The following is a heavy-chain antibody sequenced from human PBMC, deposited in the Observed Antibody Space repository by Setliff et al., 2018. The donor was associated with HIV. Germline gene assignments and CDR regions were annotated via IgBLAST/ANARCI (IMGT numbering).Heavy chain of an antibody. V-gene: IGHV1-18*01. Sequence: GASVKVSCKASGYTFTSYGISWVRQAPGQGLEWMGWISAYNGNTNYAQKLQGRVTMTTDTSTSTAYMELRSLRSDDTAVYYCARSQAHDYYYDMDVWGKGATVTVSS. CDR3: ARSQAHDYYYDMDV. J-gene: IGHJ6*03. CDR2: ISAYNGNT. CDR1: GYTFTSYG.